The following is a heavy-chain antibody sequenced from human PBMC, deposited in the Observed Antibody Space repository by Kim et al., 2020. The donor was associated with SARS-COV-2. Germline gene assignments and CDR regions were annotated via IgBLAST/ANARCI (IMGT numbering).Heavy chain of an antibody. CDR3: AGILWVSGMDV. Sequence: GGSLRLSCAASGFTFSAYWMRWVRQAPGKGLVWVSRIKSGGSSTSDAYAVEGLFTIASGHAKNTLYLQMNRRRAENAAVYYCAGILWVSGMDVWGQGTTATVSS. CDR2: IKSGGSST. D-gene: IGHD3-10*01. CDR1: GFTFSAYW. J-gene: IGHJ6*02. V-gene: IGHV3-74*01.